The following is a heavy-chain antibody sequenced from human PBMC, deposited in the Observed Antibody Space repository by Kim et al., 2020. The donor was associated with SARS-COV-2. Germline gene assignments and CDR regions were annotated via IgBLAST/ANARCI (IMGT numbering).Heavy chain of an antibody. Sequence: GGSLRLSCAASGFTVSSNYMSWVRQAPGKGLEWVSVIYSGGSTYYADSAKGRFTISRDNSKNTLYLQMNSLRAEDTAVYYCARDALPRIAAAGTRYYYYYMDVWGKGTTVTVSS. V-gene: IGHV3-66*01. CDR3: ARDALPRIAAAGTRYYYYYMDV. CDR1: GFTVSSNY. J-gene: IGHJ6*03. CDR2: IYSGGST. D-gene: IGHD6-13*01.